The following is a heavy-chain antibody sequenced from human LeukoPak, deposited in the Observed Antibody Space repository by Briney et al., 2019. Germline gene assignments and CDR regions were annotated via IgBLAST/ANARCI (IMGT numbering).Heavy chain of an antibody. D-gene: IGHD2-2*02. V-gene: IGHV3-30*02. Sequence: GGSLRLSCAASGFTFSNYGMHWVRQAPGKGLEWVAFIRYDGSNKYYADSVKGRFTISRDNSKNTLYLQMNSLRAEDTAVYYCAKVPAAIQTIDNWGQGTLVTVSS. J-gene: IGHJ4*02. CDR3: AKVPAAIQTIDN. CDR1: GFTFSNYG. CDR2: IRYDGSNK.